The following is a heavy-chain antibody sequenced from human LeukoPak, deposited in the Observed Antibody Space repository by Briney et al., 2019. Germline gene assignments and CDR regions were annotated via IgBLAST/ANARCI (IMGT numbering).Heavy chain of an antibody. D-gene: IGHD3-10*01. V-gene: IGHV3-30*01. CDR1: GFTFSSYA. Sequence: GGSRRLAWAASGFTFSSYAMRWVRQAPGKGLEWVAFISYDGSNKYYADSVKGRFTISRDNSKNTLYLQVNSLRAEDTAVYYCAREKYYYGSGSYSAFDIWGQGTMVTVSS. J-gene: IGHJ3*02. CDR2: ISYDGSNK. CDR3: AREKYYYGSGSYSAFDI.